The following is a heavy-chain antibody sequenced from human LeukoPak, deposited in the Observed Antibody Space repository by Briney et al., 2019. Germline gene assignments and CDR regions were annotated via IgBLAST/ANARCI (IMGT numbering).Heavy chain of an antibody. J-gene: IGHJ4*02. V-gene: IGHV4-31*03. CDR1: GDSISSGGYY. Sequence: SQTLSLTCTVSGDSISSGGYYWSWIRQHPGKGLEWIGYIYYSGSTYYNPSLKSRVTISVGTSKNQFSLKLSSVTAADTAVYYCASCIKVSRSFDSWGQRTLITVSS. CDR2: IYYSGST. CDR3: ASCIKVSRSFDS. D-gene: IGHD1-14*01.